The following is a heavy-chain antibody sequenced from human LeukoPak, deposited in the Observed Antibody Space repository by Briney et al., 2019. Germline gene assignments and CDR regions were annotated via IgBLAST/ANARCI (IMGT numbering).Heavy chain of an antibody. CDR3: ARVPMRYCSSTSCPPLFDY. V-gene: IGHV3-53*01. J-gene: IGHJ4*02. Sequence: GGSLRLSCAASGFTVSSNYMSWVRQAPGKGLEWVSVIYSGGSTYYADSVKGRFTISRDNSKNTLYLQMSSLRAEDTAVYYCARVPMRYCSSTSCPPLFDYWGQGTLVTVSS. CDR2: IYSGGST. D-gene: IGHD2-2*01. CDR1: GFTVSSNY.